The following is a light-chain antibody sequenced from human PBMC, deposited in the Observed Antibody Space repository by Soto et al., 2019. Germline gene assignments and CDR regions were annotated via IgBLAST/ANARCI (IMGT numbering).Light chain of an antibody. V-gene: IGKV3-15*01. CDR3: QQCRNWPLT. Sequence: ESVLPQAVAVSFVTPGEGATLSCKASQNVYNNLAWYQQRPGQPPRLLIYDASTRATGISARFSGSGYGTEFTLTISSLQSEDFAVYFCQQCRNWPLTFGGGTKVDIK. CDR1: QNVYNN. CDR2: DAS. J-gene: IGKJ4*01.